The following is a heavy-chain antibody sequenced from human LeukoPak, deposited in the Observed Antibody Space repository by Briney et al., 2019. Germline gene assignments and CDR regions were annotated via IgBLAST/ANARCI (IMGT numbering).Heavy chain of an antibody. D-gene: IGHD4-17*01. CDR1: GFTFSGSA. CDR2: IRSKANSYAT. V-gene: IGHV3-73*01. CDR3: TRLTYGEADY. J-gene: IGHJ4*02. Sequence: GGSLRLSCAASGFTFSGSAMHWVRQAPGKGLEWVGRIRSKANSYATAYAASVKGRFTISRDDSKNTAYLQMNSLKTEDTAVYYCTRLTYGEADYWGQGTLVTVSS.